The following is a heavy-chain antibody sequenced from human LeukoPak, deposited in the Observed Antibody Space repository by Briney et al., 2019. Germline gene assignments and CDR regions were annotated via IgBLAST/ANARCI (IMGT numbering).Heavy chain of an antibody. Sequence: GGSLRLSCAASGFTFSSYGMSWVRQGPGKGLEWVSGISGSGDLTYYADSVKGRFSISRDNSKNTLYVEMNSLRAEDTAVYYCAKDQNYYGSGSYGFDYWGQGTLVTVSS. V-gene: IGHV3-23*01. CDR3: AKDQNYYGSGSYGFDY. CDR2: ISGSGDLT. D-gene: IGHD3-10*01. CDR1: GFTFSSYG. J-gene: IGHJ4*02.